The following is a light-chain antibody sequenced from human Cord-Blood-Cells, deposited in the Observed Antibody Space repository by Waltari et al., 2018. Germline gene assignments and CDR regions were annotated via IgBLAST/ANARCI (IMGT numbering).Light chain of an antibody. J-gene: IGLJ3*02. V-gene: IGLV2-14*01. CDR2: DVS. Sequence: QSALPQPASVSGSPGQSITISCTGTSSDVGVYNYVSWYQQHPGKAPKLMIYDVSNRPSGVSNRFSGSKSGNTASLTISGLQAEDEADYYCSSYTSSSRVFGGGTKLTVL. CDR3: SSYTSSSRV. CDR1: SSDVGVYNY.